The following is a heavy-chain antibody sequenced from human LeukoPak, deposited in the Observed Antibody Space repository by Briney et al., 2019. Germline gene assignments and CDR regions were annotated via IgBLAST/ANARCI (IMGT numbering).Heavy chain of an antibody. CDR3: ARDTSSAKPFDY. D-gene: IGHD5-18*01. CDR1: GFTFSSYS. V-gene: IGHV3-21*01. J-gene: IGHJ4*02. Sequence: PGGSLRLSCAASGFTFSSYSMNWVRQAPGKGLECVSSISSSSSYIYYADSVKGRFTISRDNAKNSLYLQMNSLRAEDTAVYYCARDTSSAKPFDYWGQGTLVTVSS. CDR2: ISSSSSYI.